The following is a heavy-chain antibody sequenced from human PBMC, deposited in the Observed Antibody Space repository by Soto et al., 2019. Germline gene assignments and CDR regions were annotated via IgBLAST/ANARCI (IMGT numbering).Heavy chain of an antibody. CDR2: ISWNSGSI. J-gene: IGHJ3*02. Sequence: GGSLRLSCAASGFTFDDYAMHWVRQAPGKGLEWVSGISWNSGSIGYADSVKGRFTISRDNAKNSLYLQMNSLRAEDTALYYCAKDTRLRIAVAGVSAFDIWGQGTMVTVSS. D-gene: IGHD6-19*01. CDR3: AKDTRLRIAVAGVSAFDI. CDR1: GFTFDDYA. V-gene: IGHV3-9*01.